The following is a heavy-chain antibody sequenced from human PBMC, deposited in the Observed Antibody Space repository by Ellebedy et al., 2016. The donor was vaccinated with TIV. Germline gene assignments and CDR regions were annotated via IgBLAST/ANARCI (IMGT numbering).Heavy chain of an antibody. CDR1: GFTFSTYS. J-gene: IGHJ3*02. CDR3: ARCVVAHAAFDI. D-gene: IGHD2-15*01. Sequence: PGGSLRLSCAASGFTFSTYSMNWVRQAPGKGLEWVSSISGSRSYIYSADSVKGRLTISRDNAKNCLYLQMNSLRGEDTALYYCARCVVAHAAFDIWGQGTMVTVSS. V-gene: IGHV3-21*01. CDR2: ISGSRSYI.